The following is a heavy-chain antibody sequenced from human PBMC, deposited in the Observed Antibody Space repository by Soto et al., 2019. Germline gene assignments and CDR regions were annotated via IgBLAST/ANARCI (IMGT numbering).Heavy chain of an antibody. CDR3: ARAHEWELRPARQRGYYGMDV. CDR2: ISSSSSYT. D-gene: IGHD1-26*01. CDR1: GFTFSDYY. Sequence: GGSLRLSCAASGFTFSDYYMSWIRQAPGKGLEWVSYISSSSSYTNYADSVKGRFTISRDNAKNSLYLQMNSLRAEDTAVYYCARAHEWELRPARQRGYYGMDVWGQGTTVTVS. J-gene: IGHJ6*02. V-gene: IGHV3-11*06.